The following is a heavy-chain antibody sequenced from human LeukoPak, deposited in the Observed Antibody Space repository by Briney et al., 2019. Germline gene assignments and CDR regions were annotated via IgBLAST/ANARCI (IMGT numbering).Heavy chain of an antibody. CDR2: IYHSGST. Sequence: SETLSLTCAVSGYFISSGYYWGWIRQPPGKGLEWIGSIYHSGSTYYNPSLKSRVTISVDTSKNQFSLKLSSVTAADTAVYYCARQGSSWYIDYWGQGSLVTVSS. CDR3: ARQGSSWYIDY. CDR1: GYFISSGYY. V-gene: IGHV4-38-2*01. J-gene: IGHJ4*02. D-gene: IGHD6-13*01.